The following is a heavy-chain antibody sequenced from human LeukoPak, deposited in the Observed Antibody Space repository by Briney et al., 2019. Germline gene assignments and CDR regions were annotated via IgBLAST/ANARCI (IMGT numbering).Heavy chain of an antibody. Sequence: SETLSLTCTVSGGSISSNSYYWGWIRQPPGKGLEWIGSIYYNGNTYYNPSLKSRVTISVDTSKKQFSLKLSSVTAADTAVYYCARDLYSYGLPIPHWGQGTLVTVSS. V-gene: IGHV4-39*07. CDR1: GGSISSNSYY. CDR2: IYYNGNT. D-gene: IGHD5-18*01. CDR3: ARDLYSYGLPIPH. J-gene: IGHJ4*02.